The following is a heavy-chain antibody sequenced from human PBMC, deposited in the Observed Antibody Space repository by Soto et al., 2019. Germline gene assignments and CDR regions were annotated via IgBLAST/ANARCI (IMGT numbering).Heavy chain of an antibody. CDR2: INHSGST. J-gene: IGHJ4*02. CDR3: ARSTTAGFLEWYEVLRPYYYFAY. D-gene: IGHD3-3*01. V-gene: IGHV4-34*01. CDR1: GGSFSGYY. Sequence: PSETLSLTCAVYGGSFSGYYWSWIRQPPGKGLEWIGEINHSGSTNYNPSLKSRVTISVDTSKNQFSLKLSSVTAADTAVYYCARSTTAGFLEWYEVLRPYYYFAYWGQGTLVSVTS.